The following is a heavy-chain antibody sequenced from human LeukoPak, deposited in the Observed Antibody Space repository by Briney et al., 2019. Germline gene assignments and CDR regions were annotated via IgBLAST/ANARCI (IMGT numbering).Heavy chain of an antibody. CDR1: GFTFSDYG. Sequence: GGSLRLSCAASGFTFSDYGMHWVRQAPGKGLEWVAFLRYDGTNEYYSDSVRGRFTISRDNSTNTVYLQMNSLRTEDTAVYYCAKDRISLGELLSSLEYWGQGTLVTVSS. J-gene: IGHJ4*02. CDR2: LRYDGTNE. D-gene: IGHD3-10*01. V-gene: IGHV3-30*02. CDR3: AKDRISLGELLSSLEY.